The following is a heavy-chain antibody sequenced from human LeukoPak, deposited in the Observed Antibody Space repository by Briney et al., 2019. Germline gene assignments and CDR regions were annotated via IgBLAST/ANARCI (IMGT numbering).Heavy chain of an antibody. CDR1: GYTFTSYY. CDR3: AKVMAGTVAFDI. Sequence: ASVEVSCKASGYTFTSYYMHWVRQAPGQGLEWMGIINPSGGSTSYAQKFQGRVTMTRDTSTSTVYMELSRLSSDDTAVYYCAKVMAGTVAFDIWGQGTMVTVSP. D-gene: IGHD6-19*01. CDR2: INPSGGST. J-gene: IGHJ3*02. V-gene: IGHV1-46*01.